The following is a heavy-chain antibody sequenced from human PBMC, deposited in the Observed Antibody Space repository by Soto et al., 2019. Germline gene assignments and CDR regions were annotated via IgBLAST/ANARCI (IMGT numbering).Heavy chain of an antibody. D-gene: IGHD2-21*02. CDR3: AREGYCGGDCYPFDY. CDR1: GGSVSSGSYY. J-gene: IGHJ4*02. CDR2: IYYSGST. V-gene: IGHV4-61*01. Sequence: SETLSLTCTVSGGSVSSGSYYWSWIRQPPGKGLEWIGYIYYSGSTNYNPSLKSRVTISVDTSKNQFSLKLSSVTAADTAVYYCAREGYCGGDCYPFDYWGQGTLVTVSS.